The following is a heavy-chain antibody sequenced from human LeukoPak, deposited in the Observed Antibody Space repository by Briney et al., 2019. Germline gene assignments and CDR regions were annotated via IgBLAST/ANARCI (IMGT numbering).Heavy chain of an antibody. V-gene: IGHV1-8*01. D-gene: IGHD2-21*02. CDR3: ANLAYCGGDCYYSGDYYYYGMDV. CDR1: GYTFTSYD. Sequence: GASVKVSFKASGYTFTSYDINWVRQATGQGLEWMGWMNPNSGKTGYAQKFQGRVTMTRNTSISTAYMEPSSLRSEDTAVYYCANLAYCGGDCYYSGDYYYYGMDVWGQGTTVTVSS. CDR2: MNPNSGKT. J-gene: IGHJ6*02.